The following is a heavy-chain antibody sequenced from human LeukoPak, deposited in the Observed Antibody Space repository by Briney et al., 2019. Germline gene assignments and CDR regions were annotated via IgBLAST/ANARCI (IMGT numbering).Heavy chain of an antibody. CDR3: ARLSSGWYSGGFDY. CDR2: IWYDGSDK. D-gene: IGHD6-19*01. V-gene: IGHV3-33*01. CDR1: GFTFSNYG. Sequence: PGGSLRLSCAASGFTFSNYGIHWVRQAPGKGLEWVAFIWYDGSDKDYADSVKGRFIISRDNSKNTVHLHMNSLRAEDTAVYYCARLSSGWYSGGFDYWGQGTLVTVSS. J-gene: IGHJ4*02.